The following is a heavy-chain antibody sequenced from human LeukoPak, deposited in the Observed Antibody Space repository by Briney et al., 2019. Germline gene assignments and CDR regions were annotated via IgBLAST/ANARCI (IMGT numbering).Heavy chain of an antibody. Sequence: SQTLSLTCAISGDSVSSNSAAWNWIRQSPSRGLEWLGRTYYRSKWYNDYAVSVKSRITINPDTSKNQFFLQLNSVTPEDTAVYYCTRQYDILTGYPNFDYWGQGTLATVSS. CDR3: TRQYDILTGYPNFDY. CDR1: GDSVSSNSAA. J-gene: IGHJ4*02. CDR2: TYYRSKWYN. D-gene: IGHD3-9*01. V-gene: IGHV6-1*01.